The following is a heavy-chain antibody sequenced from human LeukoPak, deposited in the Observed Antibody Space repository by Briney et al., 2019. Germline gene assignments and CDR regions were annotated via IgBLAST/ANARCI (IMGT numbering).Heavy chain of an antibody. CDR1: GGFINTGRYY. D-gene: IGHD1-26*01. V-gene: IGHV4-39*07. CDR3: ARGLVGAKTRSYYYYYMDV. Sequence: SETLSLTCTVSGGFINTGRYYWAWIRQPPGKGLDWIGNVFFSGNTHYNPSLKSRVTMSVDTSKNQFSLKLSSVTAADTAVYYCARGLVGAKTRSYYYYYMDVWGKGTTVTVSS. CDR2: VFFSGNT. J-gene: IGHJ6*03.